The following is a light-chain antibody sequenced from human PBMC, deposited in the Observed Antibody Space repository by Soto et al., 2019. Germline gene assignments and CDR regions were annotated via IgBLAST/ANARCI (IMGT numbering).Light chain of an antibody. J-gene: IGKJ1*01. CDR1: QSISRY. CDR3: QQSYSIPRT. Sequence: DIQMTQSPSSLSASVGDRVTITCRASQSISRYLNWYQQKVGKAPKVLIYAASSLQSGVPSRFSGSGSGTDFTLTISSLQPEDFATYYCQQSYSIPRTFDQGTKVEIK. V-gene: IGKV1-39*01. CDR2: AAS.